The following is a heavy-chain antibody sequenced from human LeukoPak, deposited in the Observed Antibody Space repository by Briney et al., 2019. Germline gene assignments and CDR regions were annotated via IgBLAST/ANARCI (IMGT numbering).Heavy chain of an antibody. J-gene: IGHJ4*02. Sequence: SSQTLSLTCTVSGDSISSGDYYWSWIRQPAGKGLEWIGRIYTSGSTNYNPSLKSRVTISVDTSKDQFSLKLSSVTAADTAVYYCARDGRDYDYWGQGTLVTVSS. V-gene: IGHV4-61*02. D-gene: IGHD4-17*01. CDR3: ARDGRDYDY. CDR2: IYTSGST. CDR1: GDSISSGDYY.